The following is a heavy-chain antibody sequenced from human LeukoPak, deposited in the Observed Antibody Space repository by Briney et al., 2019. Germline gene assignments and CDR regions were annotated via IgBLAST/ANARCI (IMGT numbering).Heavy chain of an antibody. V-gene: IGHV3-66*01. Sequence: GGSLRLSCAASGFTVSSNYMSWVRQAPGKGLEWVSVIYSGGSTYYADSVEGRFTISRDNSKNTLYLQMNSLRAEDTAVYYCARDLIYYFDYWGQGTLVTVSS. CDR3: ARDLIYYFDY. CDR2: IYSGGST. J-gene: IGHJ4*02. CDR1: GFTVSSNY. D-gene: IGHD2-8*01.